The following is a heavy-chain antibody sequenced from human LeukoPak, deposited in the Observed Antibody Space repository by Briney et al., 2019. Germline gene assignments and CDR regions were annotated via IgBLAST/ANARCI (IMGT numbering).Heavy chain of an antibody. CDR1: GGSISSYY. D-gene: IGHD1-26*01. CDR2: IYYSGST. Sequence: SETLSLTCTVSGGSISSYYWSWIRQPPGKGLEWIGYIYYSGSTNYNPSLKSRVTISVDTSKNQFSLKLSSATAADTAVYYCARPVGAYDAFDIWGQGTMVTVSS. V-gene: IGHV4-59*08. J-gene: IGHJ3*02. CDR3: ARPVGAYDAFDI.